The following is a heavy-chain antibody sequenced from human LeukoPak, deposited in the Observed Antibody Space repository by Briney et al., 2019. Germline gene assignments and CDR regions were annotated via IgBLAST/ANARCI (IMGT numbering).Heavy chain of an antibody. J-gene: IGHJ6*02. CDR2: IYHSGST. Sequence: SETLSLTCTVSGYSISSGYYWGWIRQPPGKGLEWTGSIYHSGSTYYNPSLKSRVTISVDTSKNQFSLKLSSVTAADTAVYYCARVAQDYGMDVWGQGTTVTVSS. V-gene: IGHV4-38-2*02. CDR3: ARVAQDYGMDV. CDR1: GYSISSGYY.